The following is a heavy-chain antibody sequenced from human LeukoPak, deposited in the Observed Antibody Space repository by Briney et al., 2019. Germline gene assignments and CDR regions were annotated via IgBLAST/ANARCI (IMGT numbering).Heavy chain of an antibody. Sequence: PSETLSLTCTVSGGSISSSSYYWGWIRQPPGKGPEWIRSIYYSGSTYYNPSLKSRVTISVDTSKNQFSLKLSSVTAADTAVYYCARGGAAAMSYYYYMDVWGKGTTVTVSS. V-gene: IGHV4-39*07. CDR2: IYYSGST. CDR1: GGSISSSSYY. D-gene: IGHD2-2*01. CDR3: ARGGAAAMSYYYYMDV. J-gene: IGHJ6*03.